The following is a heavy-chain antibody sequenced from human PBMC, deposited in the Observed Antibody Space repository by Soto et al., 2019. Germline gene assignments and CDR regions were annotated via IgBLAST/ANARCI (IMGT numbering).Heavy chain of an antibody. V-gene: IGHV3-33*01. Sequence: GGSLRLSCAASGFTFSNYDMSWVRQAPGKGLEWVAVIWYDGSNQYYADSVKGRFTISRGNSKNTLYLQMNSLRAEDTAVYYCARGGNYVFDYWGQGTLVTVSS. CDR1: GFTFSNYD. CDR2: IWYDGSNQ. CDR3: ARGGNYVFDY. D-gene: IGHD1-26*01. J-gene: IGHJ4*02.